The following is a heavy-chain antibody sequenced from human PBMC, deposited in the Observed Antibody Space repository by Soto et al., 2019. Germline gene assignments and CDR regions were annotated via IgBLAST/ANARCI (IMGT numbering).Heavy chain of an antibody. D-gene: IGHD6-6*01. J-gene: IGHJ6*02. V-gene: IGHV4-39*01. CDR3: ARLSGVGAARDYYYYGMDV. CDR1: GGSISSSSYY. Sequence: SETLSLTCTVSGGSISSSSYYWGWIRQPPGKGLEWIGSIYYSGSTYYNPSLKSRVTISVDTSKNQFSLKLSPVTAADTAVYYCARLSGVGAARDYYYYGMDVWGQGTTVTVSS. CDR2: IYYSGST.